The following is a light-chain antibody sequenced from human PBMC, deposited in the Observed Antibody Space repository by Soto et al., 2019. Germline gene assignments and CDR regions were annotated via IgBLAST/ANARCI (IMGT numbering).Light chain of an antibody. CDR3: QQYTTYPYT. V-gene: IGKV1-5*01. CDR2: DAS. Sequence: DIQWTQSPSFLSASVGDIVTIACRASQSASNWLAWYQQKPGKATKLLIYDASNLQSGVPYRVSGRGAGTAVTLTIKSLQPEDFATYYCQQYTTYPYTFGQGTRLEIK. J-gene: IGKJ2*01. CDR1: QSASNW.